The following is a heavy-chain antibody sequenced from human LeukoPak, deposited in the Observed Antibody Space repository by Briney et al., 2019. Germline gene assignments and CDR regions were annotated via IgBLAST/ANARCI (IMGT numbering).Heavy chain of an antibody. V-gene: IGHV1-18*01. CDR1: GYTFTSYG. CDR2: INAYNGNT. D-gene: IGHD2-2*01. J-gene: IGHJ3*02. Sequence: ASVKVSCKASGYTFTSYGISWVRQAPGQGLEWMGWINAYNGNTNYAQKLQGRVTMTADTSTSTAYMELRSLRSEDTAVYYCATGSCSSTSCYGDAFDIWGQGTMVTVSS. CDR3: ATGSCSSTSCYGDAFDI.